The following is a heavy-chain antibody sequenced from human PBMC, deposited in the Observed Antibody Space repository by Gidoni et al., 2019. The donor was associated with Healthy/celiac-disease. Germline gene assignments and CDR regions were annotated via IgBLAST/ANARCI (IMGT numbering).Heavy chain of an antibody. Sequence: QLQLQESGPGLVKPSETLSLTCTVSGGSISSSSYYWGLIRQPPGNGLEWIGSIYYSGRTYYTPSLKSRVTISVDTSKNKFSLKLSSVTAADTAVYYCARGYCSGGSCYPDYWGQGTLVTVSS. CDR3: ARGYCSGGSCYPDY. J-gene: IGHJ4*02. V-gene: IGHV4-39*01. CDR2: IYYSGRT. CDR1: GGSISSSSYY. D-gene: IGHD2-15*01.